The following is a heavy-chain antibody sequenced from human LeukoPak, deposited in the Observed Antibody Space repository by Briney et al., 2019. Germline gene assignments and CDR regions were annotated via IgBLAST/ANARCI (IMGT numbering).Heavy chain of an antibody. J-gene: IGHJ5*02. Sequence: PSETLSLTCTVSGGSISTSDYYWGWIRQPPGKGLEWIGSIYYSGSTYYNPSLKSRVTISVDTSKNQFSLKLSSVTAADTAVYYCAREVGATTPGWFDPWGQGTLVTVSS. CDR2: IYYSGST. CDR3: AREVGATTPGWFDP. D-gene: IGHD1-26*01. CDR1: GGSISTSDYY. V-gene: IGHV4-39*07.